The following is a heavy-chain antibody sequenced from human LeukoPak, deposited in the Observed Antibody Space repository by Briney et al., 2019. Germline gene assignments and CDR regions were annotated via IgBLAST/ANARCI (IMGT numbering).Heavy chain of an antibody. Sequence: GESLKISCKGSGYSFTSYWIGWVRQMPGKGLEWMGIIYPGDSDTRYSPSFQGQVTISADKSISTAYLQWSSLKASDTAICYCARLGYCSSTSCPYFDYWGQGTLVTVSS. D-gene: IGHD2-2*03. CDR2: IYPGDSDT. CDR3: ARLGYCSSTSCPYFDY. CDR1: GYSFTSYW. J-gene: IGHJ4*02. V-gene: IGHV5-51*01.